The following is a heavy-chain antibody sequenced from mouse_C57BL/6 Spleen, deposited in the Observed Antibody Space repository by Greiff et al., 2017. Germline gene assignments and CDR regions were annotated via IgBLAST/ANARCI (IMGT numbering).Heavy chain of an antibody. J-gene: IGHJ4*01. CDR2: IYPGSGST. CDR1: GYTFTSYW. Sequence: QVQLQQPGAELVKPGASVKMSCKASGYTFTSYWITWVKQRPGQGLEWIGDIYPGSGSTNYNEKFKSKATLTVDTSSSTAYMQLSSLTSEDSAVYYCARRGSTVGNAMDYWGQGTSVTVSS. D-gene: IGHD1-1*01. CDR3: ARRGSTVGNAMDY. V-gene: IGHV1-55*01.